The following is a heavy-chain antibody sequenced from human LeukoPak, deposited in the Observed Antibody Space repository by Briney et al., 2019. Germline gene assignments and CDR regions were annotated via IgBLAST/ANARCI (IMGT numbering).Heavy chain of an antibody. CDR2: INDSGTI. CDR1: GGSFSHYY. CDR3: ARRWNYGRNYYIDV. D-gene: IGHD1-7*01. J-gene: IGHJ6*03. V-gene: IGHV4-34*01. Sequence: SETLSLTCAVYGGSFSHYYWSWISQSPGMGLEWIGEINDSGTINYNPSLMSRVTISVDKSKNQFSLKLSSATAADTAVYYCARRWNYGRNYYIDVWGKGATVSVSS.